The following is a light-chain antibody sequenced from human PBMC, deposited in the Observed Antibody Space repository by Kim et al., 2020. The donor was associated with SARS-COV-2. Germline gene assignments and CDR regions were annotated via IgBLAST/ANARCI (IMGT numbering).Light chain of an antibody. CDR3: SSYTSSSTFV. CDR2: DVS. J-gene: IGLJ1*01. V-gene: IGLV2-14*01. CDR1: SSDVGGYNY. Sequence: QSALTQPASVSGSPGQSITISCTGTSSDVGGYNYVSWYQQHPGKATKLMIYDVSKRPSGVSNRFPGSKSGNTASLTISGLQDEDEADYYCSSYTSSSTFVFGTGTKVTVL.